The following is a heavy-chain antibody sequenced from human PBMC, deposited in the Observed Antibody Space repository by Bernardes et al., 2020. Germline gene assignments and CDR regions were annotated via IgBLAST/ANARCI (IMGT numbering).Heavy chain of an antibody. CDR3: ARDKTPQSRAIFDV. CDR2: FNHVGTT. J-gene: IGHJ2*01. V-gene: IGHV4-34*01. Sequence: SETLSLTCAVYDGSLSGNFWIWLRQTPEKGLEWIGEFNHVGTTYYNPSLKSRLTISLDSSKNQFSLELRSVTAADTAVYYCARDKTPQSRAIFDVWGRGTQVSVS. CDR1: DGSLSGNF.